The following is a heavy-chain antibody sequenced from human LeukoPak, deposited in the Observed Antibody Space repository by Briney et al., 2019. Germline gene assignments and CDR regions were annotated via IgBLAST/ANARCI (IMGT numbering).Heavy chain of an antibody. J-gene: IGHJ5*02. CDR2: VNESGGT. V-gene: IGHV4-34*01. Sequence: SETLSLTCAVYVGAFSGYHWNWIRQPPGKGPEWIGEVNESGGTNINPSLRSRVILSVDTSMNQFSLKLISVTAADTGVYYCARGQGATVPKVGKNWFDPWGHGTRVIVSP. CDR3: ARGQGATVPKVGKNWFDP. CDR1: VGAFSGYH. D-gene: IGHD1-26*01.